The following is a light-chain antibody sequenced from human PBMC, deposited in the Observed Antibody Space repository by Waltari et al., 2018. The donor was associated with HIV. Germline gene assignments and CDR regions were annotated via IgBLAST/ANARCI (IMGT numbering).Light chain of an antibody. V-gene: IGKV3-20*01. CDR3: QQYESSPPSLT. Sequence: EIVLTQSPGTLSLSPGERATLSCRASQSVSSNFLAWYQQKPGQAPSLVIYGASSRATGFPDRFSGSGSGTDFTLTINRLEPEDFAVYYCQQYESSPPSLTFGGGTKVEIK. CDR1: QSVSSNF. CDR2: GAS. J-gene: IGKJ4*01.